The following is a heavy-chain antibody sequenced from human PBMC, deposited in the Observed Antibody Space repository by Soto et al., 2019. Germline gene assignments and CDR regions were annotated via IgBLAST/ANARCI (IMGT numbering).Heavy chain of an antibody. Sequence: PSETLSLTCTVSGASISGFYWSWIRKSAGKGLEWIGRIYTTGTTDYNPSLKSRVMMSVDTSKKQFSLKLRSVTAADTAVYYCVRDGTKTLRDWFDPWAQGISVTAPQ. D-gene: IGHD1-1*01. CDR2: IYTTGTT. J-gene: IGHJ5*02. V-gene: IGHV4-4*07. CDR3: VRDGTKTLRDWFDP. CDR1: GASISGFY.